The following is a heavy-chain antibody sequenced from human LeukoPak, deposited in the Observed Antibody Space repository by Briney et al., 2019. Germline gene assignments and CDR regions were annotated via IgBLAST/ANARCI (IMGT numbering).Heavy chain of an antibody. CDR2: ISWNSGSI. V-gene: IGHV3-9*01. CDR1: GFTFSRYW. CDR3: AKDIGYSYGLNYFDY. D-gene: IGHD5-18*01. Sequence: GGSLRLSCVASGFTFSRYWMTWVRQAPGKGLEWVSGISWNSGSIGYADSVKGRFTISRDNAKNSLYLQMNSLRAEDTALYYCAKDIGYSYGLNYFDYWGQGTLVTVSS. J-gene: IGHJ4*02.